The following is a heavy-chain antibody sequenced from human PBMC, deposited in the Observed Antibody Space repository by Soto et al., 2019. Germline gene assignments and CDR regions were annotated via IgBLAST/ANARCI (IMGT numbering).Heavy chain of an antibody. CDR3: AKPDEDFWSGYSTPFDY. CDR2: ISGSGGST. V-gene: IGHV3-23*01. CDR1: GFTFSSYA. J-gene: IGHJ4*02. D-gene: IGHD3-3*01. Sequence: LRLSCAASGFTFSSYAMSWVRQAPGKGLEWVSAISGSGGSTYYADSVKGRFTISRDNSKNTLYLQMNSLRAEDTAVYYCAKPDEDFWSGYSTPFDYWGQGTLVTVSS.